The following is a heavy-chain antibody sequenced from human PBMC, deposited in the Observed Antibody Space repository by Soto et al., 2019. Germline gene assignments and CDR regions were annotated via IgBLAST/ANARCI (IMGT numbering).Heavy chain of an antibody. J-gene: IGHJ3*02. CDR2: ISWNSGSI. V-gene: IGHV3-9*01. D-gene: IGHD6-19*01. CDR1: GFTFDDYA. Sequence: LRLSCAASGFTFDDYAMHWVRQAPGKGLEWVSGISWNSGSIGYADSVKGRFTISRDNAKNSLYLQMNSLRAEDTALYYCAKTYIALAGTLGAFDIWGQGTMVTVSS. CDR3: AKTYIALAGTLGAFDI.